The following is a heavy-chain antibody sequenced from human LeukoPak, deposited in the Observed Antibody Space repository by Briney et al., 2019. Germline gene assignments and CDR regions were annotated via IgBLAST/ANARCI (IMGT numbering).Heavy chain of an antibody. CDR1: DGSISSYY. CDR2: IYYSGST. J-gene: IGHJ4*02. D-gene: IGHD4-23*01. Sequence: SETLSLTCTVSDGSISSYYWSWIRQPPGKGLEWIGYIYYSGSTNYNPSLKSRVTISVDTSKNQFSLKLSSVTAADTAVYYCARDKGDYGGKMGVASYYFDYWGQGTLVTVSS. V-gene: IGHV4-59*01. CDR3: ARDKGDYGGKMGVASYYFDY.